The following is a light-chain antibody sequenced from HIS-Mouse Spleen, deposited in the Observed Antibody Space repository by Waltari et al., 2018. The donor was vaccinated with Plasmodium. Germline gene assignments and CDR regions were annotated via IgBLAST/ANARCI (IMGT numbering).Light chain of an antibody. CDR1: ALPKKY. CDR2: EDS. CDR3: YSTDSSGNHRV. Sequence: SYELTQPPSVSVSPGQTARITCSGDALPKKYAYWYQQKSGQAPVLVIDEDSKRTSGLPGRCCGASSGTRATLTISGAQVEDEADYYCYSTDSSGNHRVFGGGTKLTVL. V-gene: IGLV3-10*01. J-gene: IGLJ3*02.